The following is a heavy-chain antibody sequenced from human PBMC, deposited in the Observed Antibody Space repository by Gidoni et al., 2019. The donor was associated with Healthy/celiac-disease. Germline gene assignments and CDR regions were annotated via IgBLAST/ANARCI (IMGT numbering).Heavy chain of an antibody. CDR1: GFTFSSYE. Sequence: EVQLVESGGGLVQPGGSLRLSCAASGFTFSSYEMNWVRQAPGKGLEWVSYISSSGSTIYYADSVKGRFTISRDNAKNSLYLQMNSLRAEDTAVYYCARQQWLASDYWGQGTLVTVSS. J-gene: IGHJ4*02. CDR2: ISSSGSTI. CDR3: ARQQWLASDY. D-gene: IGHD6-19*01. V-gene: IGHV3-48*03.